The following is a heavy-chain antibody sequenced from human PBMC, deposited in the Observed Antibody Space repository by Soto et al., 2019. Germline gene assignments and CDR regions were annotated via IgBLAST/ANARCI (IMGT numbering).Heavy chain of an antibody. CDR1: GRSIGTGGYY. Sequence: LCLTCTVSGRSIGTGGYYWSWIRQNPGKGLEWIGYIDYSGSTYFNPSLKSRVTISVVPSKNQFSLKLISVTAADTAVYYCARTWGVRVPAAPVNFWGQGALVTVSS. CDR2: IDYSGST. CDR3: ARTWGVRVPAAPVNF. V-gene: IGHV4-31*03. J-gene: IGHJ4*02. D-gene: IGHD2-2*01.